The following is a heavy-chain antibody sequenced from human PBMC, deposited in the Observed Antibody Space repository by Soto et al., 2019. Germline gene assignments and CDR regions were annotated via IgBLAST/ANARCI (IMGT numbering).Heavy chain of an antibody. V-gene: IGHV4-34*01. D-gene: IGHD4-17*01. CDR1: GGSFSGYY. CDR3: ARGRFGDYDSDY. Sequence: PSETLSLTCAVYGGSFSGYYWSWIRQPPGKGLEWIGEINHSGSTNYNPSLKSRVTISVDTSKNQFSLKLSSVTAADTAVYYCARGRFGDYDSDYWGQGTLVTVS. J-gene: IGHJ4*02. CDR2: INHSGST.